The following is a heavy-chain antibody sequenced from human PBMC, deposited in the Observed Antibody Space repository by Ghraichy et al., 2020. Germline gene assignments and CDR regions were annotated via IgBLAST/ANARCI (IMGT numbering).Heavy chain of an antibody. Sequence: ETLSLTCTVSGGSRRTAYWSWLRQTPGKGLEWIGYIHSSGSTHFNPSLKSRVTISRDTAKNQFTLNLKSVTAADAAVYFCGTHHSDYVLIDYWGQGTPVTVSS. J-gene: IGHJ4*02. CDR1: GGSRRTAY. CDR2: IHSSGST. V-gene: IGHV4-4*09. CDR3: GTHHSDYVLIDY. D-gene: IGHD4-11*01.